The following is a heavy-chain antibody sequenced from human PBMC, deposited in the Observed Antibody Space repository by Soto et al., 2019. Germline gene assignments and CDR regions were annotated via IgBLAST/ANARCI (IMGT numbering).Heavy chain of an antibody. D-gene: IGHD2-15*01. CDR1: GYTFTSYG. CDR3: AKNWLLPYYYYGMDF. CDR2: ISGYNGNT. V-gene: IGHV1-18*01. Sequence: ASVKVSCKASGYTFTSYGISWVRQAPGQGLEWMGWISGYNGNTNYAQKYQGRITMTIDTSTTTAYMELGSLTSDDTAVYYCAKNWLLPYYYYGMDFWGQGTTVTVSS. J-gene: IGHJ6*02.